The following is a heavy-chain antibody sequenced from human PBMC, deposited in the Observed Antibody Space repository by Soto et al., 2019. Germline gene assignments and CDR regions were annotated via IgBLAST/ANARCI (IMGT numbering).Heavy chain of an antibody. Sequence: PGGSLRLSCVVSGFDVTTNCMRWVRQAPGKGLECVSIVCTGGATHYADSVKGRFTISRDSSKNTVHLQMNNVRAEDTAVYYCVRDKRTISGIFPGYWGQGTQVTVPQ. CDR1: GFDVTTNC. D-gene: IGHD1-1*01. J-gene: IGHJ4*02. V-gene: IGHV3-53*01. CDR2: VCTGGAT. CDR3: VRDKRTISGIFPGY.